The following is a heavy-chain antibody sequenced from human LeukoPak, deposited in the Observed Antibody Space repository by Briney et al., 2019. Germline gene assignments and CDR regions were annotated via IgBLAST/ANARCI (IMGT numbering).Heavy chain of an antibody. J-gene: IGHJ4*02. Sequence: SETLSLTCTVSGGSISSYYWSWIRQPPGKGLEWIGYIYYSGSTHYNPSLKSRAVISVDTSKNHFSLKLSSVTAADTAVYYCARVLAVAGTPFDYWGQGTLVTVSS. V-gene: IGHV4-59*01. CDR3: ARVLAVAGTPFDY. D-gene: IGHD6-19*01. CDR2: IYYSGST. CDR1: GGSISSYY.